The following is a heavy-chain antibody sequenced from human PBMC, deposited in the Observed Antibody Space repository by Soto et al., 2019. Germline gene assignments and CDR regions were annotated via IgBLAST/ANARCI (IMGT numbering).Heavy chain of an antibody. V-gene: IGHV4-61*01. CDR2: IYYSGST. D-gene: IGHD2-21*01. J-gene: IGHJ4*02. Sequence: KPAETLSLTCTVSGGSVISGSYYFSCIRQPPWSGLEWIGYIYYSGSTNYNPSLKSRVTISVDTSKNQFSLKLSSVTAADTAVYYCARVRSIWGTVVIAGGSRDFDYWGQGTLVTVSS. CDR3: ARVRSIWGTVVIAGGSRDFDY. CDR1: GGSVISGSYY.